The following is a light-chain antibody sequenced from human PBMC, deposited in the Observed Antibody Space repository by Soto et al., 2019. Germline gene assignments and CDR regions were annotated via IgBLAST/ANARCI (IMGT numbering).Light chain of an antibody. CDR2: DVF. V-gene: IGLV2-14*03. CDR3: TSWTSTSTYV. CDR1: SSDVGGYNY. J-gene: IGLJ1*01. Sequence: QSVLTQDASVSGSPGQSITISCTGTSSDVGGYNYVSWYQQHPGKAPKLVIYDVFTRPSGVSNRFSGSKSGNTASLTISALQAEDEADYCCTSWTSTSTYVFGSGTKVTVL.